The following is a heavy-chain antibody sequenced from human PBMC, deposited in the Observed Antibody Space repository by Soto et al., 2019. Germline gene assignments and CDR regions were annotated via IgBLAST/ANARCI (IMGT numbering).Heavy chain of an antibody. CDR2: IIPTFGTP. D-gene: IGHD1-26*01. Sequence: QVQLVQSGTVVQRRGSSVKVSCQASGGTFSSHGMAWVRQAPGQGLEWMGGIIPTFGTPTYAPKFQGRVTITADKSTNTSYTELSSMRSEDTVVYYCASERSAPDFDSRGQGTLITVYS. CDR3: ASERSAPDFDS. V-gene: IGHV1-69*06. J-gene: IGHJ4*02. CDR1: GGTFSSHG.